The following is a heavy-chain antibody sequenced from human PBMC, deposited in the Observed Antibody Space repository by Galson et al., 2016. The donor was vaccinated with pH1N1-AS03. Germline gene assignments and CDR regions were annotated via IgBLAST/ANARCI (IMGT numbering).Heavy chain of an antibody. J-gene: IGHJ4*02. D-gene: IGHD2-21*01. V-gene: IGHV1-3*01. CDR1: GYIFTSYT. Sequence: SVKVSCKASGYIFTSYTIHWLRQAPGQGLEWVGWINSGYGNTKFSERLQGRITITRNMFARTAYMELSGLRPEDTAVYYCAREGLRLSDCAYDYWGQGALVTVSS. CDR2: INSGYGNT. CDR3: AREGLRLSDCAYDY.